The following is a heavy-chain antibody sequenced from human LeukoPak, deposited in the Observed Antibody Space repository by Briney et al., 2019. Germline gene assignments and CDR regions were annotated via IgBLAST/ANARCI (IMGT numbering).Heavy chain of an antibody. CDR1: GYTFTSYY. CDR2: MSAYNGNT. D-gene: IGHD1-26*01. V-gene: IGHV1-18*04. CDR3: ARGDGSYLTTFDY. J-gene: IGHJ4*02. Sequence: ASVKVSCKASGYTFTSYYMHWVRQVPGQGLEWMGWMSAYNGNTNYAQKLQGRVTMTTDTSTSTAYMELRSLRSDDTAVYYCARGDGSYLTTFDYWGQGTLVTVSS.